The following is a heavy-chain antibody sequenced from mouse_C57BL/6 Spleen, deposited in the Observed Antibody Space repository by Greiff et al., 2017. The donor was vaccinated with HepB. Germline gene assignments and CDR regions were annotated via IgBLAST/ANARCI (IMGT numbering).Heavy chain of an antibody. CDR1: GFTFSSYG. CDR2: ISSGGSYT. V-gene: IGHV5-6*01. J-gene: IGHJ2*01. Sequence: EVQGVESGGDLVKPGGSLKLSCAASGFTFSSYGMSWVRQTPDKRLEWVATISSGGSYTYYPDSVKGRFTISRDNAKNTLYLQMSSLKSEDTAMYYCARQPRDFDYWGQGTTLTVSS. CDR3: ARQPRDFDY.